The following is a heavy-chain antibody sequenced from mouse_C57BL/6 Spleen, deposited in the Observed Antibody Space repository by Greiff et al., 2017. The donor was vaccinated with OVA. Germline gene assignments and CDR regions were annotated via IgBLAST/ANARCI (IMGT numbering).Heavy chain of an antibody. D-gene: IGHD2-4*01. J-gene: IGHJ4*01. CDR2: IYPGDGDT. CDR1: GYAFSSSW. V-gene: IGHV1-82*01. CDR3: ARMGDYDPYYAMDY. Sequence: QVQLQQSGPELVKPRASVKISCKASGYAFSSSWMNWVKQRPGKGLEWIGRIYPGDGDTNYNGKFKGKATLTADKSSSTAYMQLSSLTSEDSAVYFCARMGDYDPYYAMDYWGQGTSVTVSS.